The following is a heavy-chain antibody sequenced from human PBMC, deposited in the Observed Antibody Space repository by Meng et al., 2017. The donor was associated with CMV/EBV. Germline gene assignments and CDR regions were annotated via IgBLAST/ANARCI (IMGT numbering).Heavy chain of an antibody. CDR1: GGSFSGYY. Sequence: SETLSLTCAVYGGSFSGYYWSCIRQPPGKGLEWIGEINHSGSTNYNPSLKSRVTISVGTSKNQFSLKLSSVTAADTAVYYCARGLREFYYYYGMDVWGQGTTVTVSS. D-gene: IGHD3-10*01. CDR3: ARGLREFYYYYGMDV. V-gene: IGHV4-34*01. J-gene: IGHJ6*02. CDR2: INHSGST.